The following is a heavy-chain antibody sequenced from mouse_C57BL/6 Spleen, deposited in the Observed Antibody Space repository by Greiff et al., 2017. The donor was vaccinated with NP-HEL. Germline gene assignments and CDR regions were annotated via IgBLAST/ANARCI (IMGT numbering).Heavy chain of an antibody. J-gene: IGHJ4*01. D-gene: IGHD1-3*01. Sequence: EVHLVESGGGLVKPGGSLKLSCAASGFTFSDYGMHWVRQAPEKGLEWVAYISSGSSTIYYADTVKGRFTISRDNAKNTLFLQMTSLRSEDTAMYYCAKLEGDYWGQGTSVTVSS. V-gene: IGHV5-17*01. CDR3: AKLEGDY. CDR1: GFTFSDYG. CDR2: ISSGSSTI.